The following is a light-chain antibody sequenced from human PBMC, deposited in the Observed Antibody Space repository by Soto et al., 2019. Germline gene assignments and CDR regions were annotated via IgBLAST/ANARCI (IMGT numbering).Light chain of an antibody. J-gene: IGKJ5*01. CDR1: QGISNF. CDR3: QQLKNYPIT. Sequence: IHLTQSPSSLSASVGYRFTITCRASQGISNFLAWYKQKPGKGPKLLIYAASTLQSGVPSRFSGSGSGTDFTLTISSLQPEDSASYYCQQLKNYPITFGQGTRLEIK. V-gene: IGKV1-9*01. CDR2: AAS.